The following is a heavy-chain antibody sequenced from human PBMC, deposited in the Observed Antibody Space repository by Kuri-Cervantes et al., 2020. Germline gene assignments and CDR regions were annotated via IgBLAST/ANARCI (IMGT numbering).Heavy chain of an antibody. V-gene: IGHV3-53*01. D-gene: IGHD3-16*01. CDR3: ARGPTGGVGGVNFYGMDV. J-gene: IGHJ6*02. CDR2: TYSGGST. CDR1: GFTFSNYG. Sequence: GESLKISCAASGFTFSNYGMHWVRQAPGKGLEWVSVTYSGGSTYYADSVKGRFTISRDNSKNTLYLQMNSLRAEDTAVYYCARGPTGGVGGVNFYGMDVWGQGTTVTVSS.